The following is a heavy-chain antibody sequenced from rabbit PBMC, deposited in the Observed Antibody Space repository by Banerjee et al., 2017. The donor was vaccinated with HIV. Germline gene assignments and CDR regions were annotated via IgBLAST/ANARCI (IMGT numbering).Heavy chain of an antibody. J-gene: IGHJ4*01. CDR1: GFSLSNKYV. CDR2: IYTGSGNT. D-gene: IGHD1-1*01. Sequence: QEQLEESGGDLVKPEGSLTLTCTASGFSLSNKYVMCWVRQAPGKGLEWIACIYTGSGNTYYASWAKGRFTISKTSSTTVTLQMTSLIAADTATYFCVRKWDLWGPGTLVTVS. V-gene: IGHV1S45*01. CDR3: VRKWDL.